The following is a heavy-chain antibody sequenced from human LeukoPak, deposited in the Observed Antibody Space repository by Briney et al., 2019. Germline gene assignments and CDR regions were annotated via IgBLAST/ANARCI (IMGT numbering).Heavy chain of an antibody. J-gene: IGHJ4*02. D-gene: IGHD3-10*01. CDR1: GGSFSGYY. CDR3: ARTLKWFGDYKGYFDY. V-gene: IGHV4-34*01. Sequence: PSETLSLTCAVYGGSFSGYYWSWIRQPPGKGLEWIGEINHSGSTNYNPSLKSRVTILVDTSKNQFSLKLSSVTAADTAVYYCARTLKWFGDYKGYFDYWGQGTLVTVSS. CDR2: INHSGST.